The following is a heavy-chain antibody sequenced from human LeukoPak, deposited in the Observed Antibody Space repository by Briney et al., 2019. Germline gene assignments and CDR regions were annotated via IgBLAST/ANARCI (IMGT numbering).Heavy chain of an antibody. D-gene: IGHD3-3*01. CDR1: GYTFTGYY. Sequence: GASVKVSCKASGYTFTGYYMHWVRQAPGQGLEWMGWINPNSGGTNYAQKFQGRVTMTRDTSISTAYMELSRLRSDDTAVYYCARAGNYDFWSAYYAPGVRYYMDVWGKGTTVTVSS. J-gene: IGHJ6*03. CDR3: ARAGNYDFWSAYYAPGVRYYMDV. V-gene: IGHV1-2*02. CDR2: INPNSGGT.